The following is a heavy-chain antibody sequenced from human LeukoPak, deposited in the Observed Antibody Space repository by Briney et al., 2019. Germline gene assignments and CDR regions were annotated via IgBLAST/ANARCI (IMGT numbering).Heavy chain of an antibody. CDR3: ARQLDCSSTSCPAPFDY. J-gene: IGHJ4*02. D-gene: IGHD2-2*01. Sequence: GESLKISCKGSGYSFTSYWIGWVRQMPGKGLEWMGIIYPGVSDTRYSPSFQGQVTISADKSISTAYLQWSSLKASDTAMYYCARQLDCSSTSCPAPFDYWGQGTLVTVSS. CDR1: GYSFTSYW. V-gene: IGHV5-51*01. CDR2: IYPGVSDT.